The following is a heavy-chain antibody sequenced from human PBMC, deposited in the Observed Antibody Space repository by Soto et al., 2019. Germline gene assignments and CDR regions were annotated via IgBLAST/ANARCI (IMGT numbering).Heavy chain of an antibody. J-gene: IGHJ4*02. CDR3: ARQYCGGDCYPDYFDY. Sequence: SETLSLTCTVSGGSISSYYWSWIRQPPGKGLEWIGYIYYSGSTNYNPSLKSRVTISVDTSKNQFSLKLSSVTAADTAVYYCARQYCGGDCYPDYFDYWGQGTLVTSPQ. CDR2: IYYSGST. D-gene: IGHD2-21*02. CDR1: GGSISSYY. V-gene: IGHV4-59*01.